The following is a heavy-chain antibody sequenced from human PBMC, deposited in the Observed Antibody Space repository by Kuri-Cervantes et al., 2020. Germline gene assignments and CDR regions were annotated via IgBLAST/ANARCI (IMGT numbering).Heavy chain of an antibody. Sequence: SETLSLTCIVSGGSISGGDYYWSWIRQPPGKGLEWIGSIYYSGSTYYNPSLKSRVTISVDTSKNQFPLKLSSVTAADTAVYYCATDGSYDFWSGYYYGMDVWGQGTTVTVSS. CDR2: IYYSGST. D-gene: IGHD3-3*01. J-gene: IGHJ6*02. CDR1: GGSISGGDYY. CDR3: ATDGSYDFWSGYYYGMDV. V-gene: IGHV4-39*01.